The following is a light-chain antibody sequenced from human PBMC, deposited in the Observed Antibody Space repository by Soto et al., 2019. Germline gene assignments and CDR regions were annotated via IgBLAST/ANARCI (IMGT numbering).Light chain of an antibody. CDR1: QSVSSSY. Sequence: EIVLTQSPCTLSLSPGERATLSCMAIQSVSSSYLAWYQQKPGQAPRLLIYGASSRATGIPDRFSGSGSGTDFTLTISRLEPEDFAVYYCQQYGSSPLVTFGQGTRLEIK. J-gene: IGKJ5*01. CDR3: QQYGSSPLVT. V-gene: IGKV3-20*01. CDR2: GAS.